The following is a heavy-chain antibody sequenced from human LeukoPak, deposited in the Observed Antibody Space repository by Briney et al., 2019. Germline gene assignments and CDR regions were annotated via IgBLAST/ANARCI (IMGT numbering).Heavy chain of an antibody. CDR2: INHSGST. CDR3: ARVHYYDEYYFDY. Sequence: SETLSLTCAVYGGSFSGYYWSWIRQPPGKGLEWIGEINHSGSTNYNPSLKSRVTISVDTSKNQFSLKLSSVTAADTAVYYCARVHYYDEYYFDYWGQGTLVTVSS. CDR1: GGSFSGYY. D-gene: IGHD3-22*01. V-gene: IGHV4-34*01. J-gene: IGHJ4*02.